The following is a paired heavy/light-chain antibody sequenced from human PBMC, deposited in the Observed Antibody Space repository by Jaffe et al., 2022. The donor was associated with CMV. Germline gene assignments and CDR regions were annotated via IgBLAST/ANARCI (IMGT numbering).Light chain of an antibody. Sequence: QSVLTQPPSASGTPGQRVTISCSESNSNIRNNYVYWYQQLPGTAPKLLIYRNDQRPSGVPDRFSGSKSGTSASLAISGLRSEDEAVYYCASWDDTLSGPWVFGGGTKMTVL. J-gene: IGLJ3*02. CDR3: ASWDDTLSGPWV. CDR2: RND. CDR1: NSNIRNNY. V-gene: IGLV1-47*01.
Heavy chain of an antibody. CDR1: GFNFDSYA. D-gene: IGHD3-16*02. V-gene: IGHV3-23*01. CDR3: AKYREGY. Sequence: EVQLLESGGGLVQPGGSLRLSCEASGFNFDSYAMSWVRQAPGKGLEWVSSISGTGGTTFYADSVKGRFTISRDNSRNTLYLQMSTLRAEDTAVYYCAKYREGYWGQGTLVSVSS. CDR2: ISGTGGTT. J-gene: IGHJ4*02.